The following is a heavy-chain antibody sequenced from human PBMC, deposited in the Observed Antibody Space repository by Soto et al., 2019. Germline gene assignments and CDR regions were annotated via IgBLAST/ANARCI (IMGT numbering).Heavy chain of an antibody. CDR2: ISAYNGNT. D-gene: IGHD4-17*01. CDR3: ARSDGDQLLGYYYGMAF. Sequence: QVQLVQSGAEVKKPGASVKVSCKASGYTFTSYGISWVRQAPGQGLEWMGWISAYNGNTNYAQKLQGRATMTTDTSTSTAYMELRSLRSDDTAVYYCARSDGDQLLGYYYGMAFWGQGTTVTVSS. CDR1: GYTFTSYG. J-gene: IGHJ6*02. V-gene: IGHV1-18*01.